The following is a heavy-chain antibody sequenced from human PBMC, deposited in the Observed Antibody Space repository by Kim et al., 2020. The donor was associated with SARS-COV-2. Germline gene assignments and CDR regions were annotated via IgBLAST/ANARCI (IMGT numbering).Heavy chain of an antibody. Sequence: SETLSLTCTVSGGSISSSSYYWGWIRQPPGKGLEWIGSIYYSGSTYYNPSLKSRVTISVDTSKNQFSLKLSSVTAADTAVYYCAPLGYCSGGSCPSWFDPWGQGTLVTVSS. J-gene: IGHJ5*02. D-gene: IGHD2-15*01. CDR2: IYYSGST. CDR1: GGSISSSSYY. CDR3: APLGYCSGGSCPSWFDP. V-gene: IGHV4-39*01.